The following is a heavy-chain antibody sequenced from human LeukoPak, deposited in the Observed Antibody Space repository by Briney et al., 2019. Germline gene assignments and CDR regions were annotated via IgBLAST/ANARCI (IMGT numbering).Heavy chain of an antibody. CDR3: ARGGLRYFDWLSV. J-gene: IGHJ4*02. CDR1: GGSFSGYY. V-gene: IGHV4-34*01. D-gene: IGHD3-9*01. CDR2: INHSGST. Sequence: SETLSLTCAVYGGSFSGYYWSWIRQPPGKGLEWIGEINHSGSTNYNPSLKSRVTISVDTSKNRFSLKLSSVTAADMAVYYCARGGLRYFDWLSVWGQGTLVTVSS.